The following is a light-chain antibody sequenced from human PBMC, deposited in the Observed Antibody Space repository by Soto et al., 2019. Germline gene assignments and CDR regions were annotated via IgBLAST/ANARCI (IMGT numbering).Light chain of an antibody. J-gene: IGLJ2*01. CDR3: AAWDGSLNHIL. CDR2: SDN. Sequence: QSVLTQPPSASGTPGQRVTISCSGSSSNMGTNTVNWYQHLPGTAPKLLIYSDNQRPSGVPDRFSGSKSGTSASLAITGLQSGDEADYYCAAWDGSLNHILFGGGTKVTVL. CDR1: SSNMGTNT. V-gene: IGLV1-44*01.